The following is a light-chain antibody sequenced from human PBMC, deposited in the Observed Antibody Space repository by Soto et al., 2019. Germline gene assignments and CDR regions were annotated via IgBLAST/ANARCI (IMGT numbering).Light chain of an antibody. CDR1: TSNVGTKH. V-gene: IGLV1-51*01. CDR2: DND. J-gene: IGLJ3*02. Sequence: QSVLTQPPSVSAAPGQTVTISCSGSTSNVGTKHVSWYQQFPGTVPKVLIYDNDKRRSGISDRFSGSRSGTSATLAITGLQTGDEDDYYCASWDTSLSVAMFGGGTKLTVL. CDR3: ASWDTSLSVAM.